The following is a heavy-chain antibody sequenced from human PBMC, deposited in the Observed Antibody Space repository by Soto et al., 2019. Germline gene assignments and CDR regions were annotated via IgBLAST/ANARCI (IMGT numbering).Heavy chain of an antibody. CDR3: GRGRSGQIVVFY. Sequence: ASVKVSCKASGYTFTGHYIHWVRQAPEQGPEWMGEIGPESGATGYAQRFQGRATMTRDMSITTVYMELNNLSPDDTAVYYCGRGRSGQIVVFYWGQGTPVTVSS. D-gene: IGHD1-26*01. J-gene: IGHJ4*02. V-gene: IGHV1-2*02. CDR2: IGPESGAT. CDR1: GYTFTGHY.